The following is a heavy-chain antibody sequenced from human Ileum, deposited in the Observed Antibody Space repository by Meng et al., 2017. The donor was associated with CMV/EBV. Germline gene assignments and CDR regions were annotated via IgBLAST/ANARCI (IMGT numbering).Heavy chain of an antibody. Sequence: SISSGDYYWSWIRQHPGKGLEWIGFIKYSGRTYYNPSLTSRVTISLDTSENHFSLRLSSVTAADTAVYYCARTQDCSTTSCYTGFDPWGQGTLVTVSS. CDR3: ARTQDCSTTSCYTGFDP. D-gene: IGHD2-2*01. V-gene: IGHV4-30-4*06. J-gene: IGHJ5*02. CDR2: IKYSGRT. CDR1: SISSGDYY.